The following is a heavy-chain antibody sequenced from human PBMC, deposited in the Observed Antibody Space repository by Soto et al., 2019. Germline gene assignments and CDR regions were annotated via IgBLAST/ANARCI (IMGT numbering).Heavy chain of an antibody. D-gene: IGHD6-25*01. Sequence: WGSLRLPCTASGFIFSSYAMSWVRQAPGKGLEWASGISGSGGSTYYADSVKGRFTISRDNSKNRLYLQMNGLRADDTAVYYCAKEGSAYYVYYAMDVWGQGATVTVSS. V-gene: IGHV3-23*01. J-gene: IGHJ6*02. CDR2: ISGSGGST. CDR3: AKEGSAYYVYYAMDV. CDR1: GFIFSSYA.